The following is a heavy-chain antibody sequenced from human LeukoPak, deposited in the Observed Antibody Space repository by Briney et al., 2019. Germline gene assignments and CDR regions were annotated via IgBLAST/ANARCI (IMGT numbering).Heavy chain of an antibody. CDR2: ISYDGSNK. D-gene: IGHD3-10*01. Sequence: GSLRLSCAASGFTFSNYAMHWVRQAPGKGLEWVAIISYDGSNKYYADSVKGRFTISRDNSKNTLYLQMTSLRTEDTAVYYCARDTPPSYWYGMDVWGQGTTVTVSS. J-gene: IGHJ6*02. CDR1: GFTFSNYA. CDR3: ARDTPPSYWYGMDV. V-gene: IGHV3-30-3*01.